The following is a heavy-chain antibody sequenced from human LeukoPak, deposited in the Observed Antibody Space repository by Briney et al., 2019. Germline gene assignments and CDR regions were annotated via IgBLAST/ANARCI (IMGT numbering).Heavy chain of an antibody. V-gene: IGHV1-2*02. D-gene: IGHD6-13*01. Sequence: ASVKVSCKASGYTFTGYYMHWVRQAPGQGLEWMGWINPNSGGTNYAQKFQGRVTMTRDTSISTAYMELSRLRSDDTAVYYCASTIAAAGTSYSYWDQGTLVTVSS. CDR1: GYTFTGYY. CDR3: ASTIAAAGTSYSY. CDR2: INPNSGGT. J-gene: IGHJ4*02.